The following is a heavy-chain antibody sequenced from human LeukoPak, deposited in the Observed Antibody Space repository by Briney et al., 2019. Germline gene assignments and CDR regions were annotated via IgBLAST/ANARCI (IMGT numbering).Heavy chain of an antibody. V-gene: IGHV4-59*08. J-gene: IGHJ5*02. Sequence: SETLSLTCTVSGGSISSHYWSWIRQPPGKGLEWIGYIYYSGSTNYNPSLKSRVTISVDTSKNQFSLKLSSVTAADTAVYYCARCIAAAGNNWFDPWGQGTLVTVSS. D-gene: IGHD6-13*01. CDR3: ARCIAAAGNNWFDP. CDR1: GGSISSHY. CDR2: IYYSGST.